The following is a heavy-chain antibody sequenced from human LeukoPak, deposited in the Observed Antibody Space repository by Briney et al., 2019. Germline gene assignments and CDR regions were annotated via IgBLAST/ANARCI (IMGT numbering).Heavy chain of an antibody. CDR3: VRPKHSSTSWLHYGMDV. CDR2: IYSDGGT. CDR1: GFTLSSNY. V-gene: IGHV3-66*04. D-gene: IGHD2-2*01. J-gene: IGHJ6*02. Sequence: GGSLRLSCAASGFTLSSNYLSWVRQAPGKGLEWVSLIYSDGGTYYADSVRGRFTISRDNSRNTVYLQMNSLRAEDTAVFYCVRPKHSSTSWLHYGMDVWGQGTTVTVSS.